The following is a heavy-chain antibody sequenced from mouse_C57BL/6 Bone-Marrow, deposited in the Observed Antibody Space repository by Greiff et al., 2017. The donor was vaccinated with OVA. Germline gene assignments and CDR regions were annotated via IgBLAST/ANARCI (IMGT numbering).Heavy chain of an antibody. Sequence: EVKLMESGAELVRPGASVKLSCTASGFNIKDDYMHWVKQRPEQGLEWIGWIDPENGDTEYASKFQGKATITADTSSNTAYLQLSSLTSEDTAVYYCTEGYGSSYAMDYWGQGTSVTVSS. V-gene: IGHV14-4*01. CDR2: IDPENGDT. CDR1: GFNIKDDY. J-gene: IGHJ4*01. CDR3: TEGYGSSYAMDY. D-gene: IGHD1-1*01.